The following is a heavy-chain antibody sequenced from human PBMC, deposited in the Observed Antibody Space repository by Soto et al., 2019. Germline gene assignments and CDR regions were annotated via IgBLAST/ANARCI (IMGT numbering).Heavy chain of an antibody. CDR3: ARSFGSGWYEFDY. CDR2: INPSGGST. Sequence: ASVKVSCKASGYTFTSYYMHWVRHAPGQGLEWMGIINPSGGSTSYAQKFQDRVTMTRDTSTSTVYMELSSLRSEDTAVYYCARSFGSGWYEFDYWGQGTLVTVSS. J-gene: IGHJ4*02. V-gene: IGHV1-46*01. CDR1: GYTFTSYY. D-gene: IGHD6-19*01.